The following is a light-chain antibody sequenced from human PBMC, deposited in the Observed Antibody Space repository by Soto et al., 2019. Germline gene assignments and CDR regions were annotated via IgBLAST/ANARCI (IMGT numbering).Light chain of an antibody. Sequence: EIVLTQSPGTLSLSQGERATLSCRASQSVSSNYLAWYQQKPGQAPRLLIYVASSRATGIPDRFSGSGSGTDFTLTISRLEPEDFAVYYCQQYGSSPWTFGQGTKVDIK. CDR1: QSVSSNY. J-gene: IGKJ1*01. CDR3: QQYGSSPWT. CDR2: VAS. V-gene: IGKV3-20*01.